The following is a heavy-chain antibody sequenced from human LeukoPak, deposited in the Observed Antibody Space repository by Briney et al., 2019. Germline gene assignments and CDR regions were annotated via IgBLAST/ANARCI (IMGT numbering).Heavy chain of an antibody. D-gene: IGHD6-19*01. CDR3: ARAIDSSGWSIYYFVY. CDR1: GDSISSYS. J-gene: IGHJ4*02. V-gene: IGHV4-59*01. Sequence: SETLSLTCTVSGDSISSYSWSWIRQPPGKGLEWIGYVYYSGSTNYNPSLKSRVTISVDTSKNQFSLKLSSVTAADTAVYYCARAIDSSGWSIYYFVYWGQGTLVTVSS. CDR2: VYYSGST.